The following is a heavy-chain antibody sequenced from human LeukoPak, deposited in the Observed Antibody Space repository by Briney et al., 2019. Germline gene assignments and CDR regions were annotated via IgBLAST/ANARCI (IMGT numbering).Heavy chain of an antibody. CDR2: IYSGGST. J-gene: IGHJ4*02. Sequence: GGSLRLSCAASGFTFSSYAMSWVRQAPGKGLEWVSFIYSGGSTHYSDSVKGRFTISRDNSKNTLYLQMNSLRAEDTAVYYCARENQHYDSWGQGTLVTVSS. V-gene: IGHV3-53*01. CDR1: GFTFSSYA. D-gene: IGHD5-12*01. CDR3: ARENQHYDS.